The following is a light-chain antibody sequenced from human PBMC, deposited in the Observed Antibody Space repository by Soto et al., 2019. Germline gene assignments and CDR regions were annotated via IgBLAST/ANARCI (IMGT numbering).Light chain of an antibody. CDR2: EVN. CDR1: SSDVGGYNY. Sequence: QSALAQPPSASGSPGQSVAISCTGTSSDVGGYNYVSWYQQHPGKAPKLMIYEVNKRPSGVPDRLSGSKSGNTASLTVSGLQAEDEADYYCSSYAGSSNVFGTGPKVTXL. CDR3: SSYAGSSNV. J-gene: IGLJ1*01. V-gene: IGLV2-8*01.